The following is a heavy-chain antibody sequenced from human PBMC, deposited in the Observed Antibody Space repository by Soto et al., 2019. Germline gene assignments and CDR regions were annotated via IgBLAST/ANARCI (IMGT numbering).Heavy chain of an antibody. J-gene: IGHJ6*02. Sequence: SVKVSCKASGGTFSSYAISWVRQAPGQGLEWMGGIIPIFGTANYAQKFQGRVTITADESTSTAYMELSSLRSEDTAVHYCARKVGSGRGGSSPYGMDVRGQGTTVTVSS. CDR3: ARKVGSGRGGSSPYGMDV. D-gene: IGHD2-15*01. CDR1: GGTFSSYA. V-gene: IGHV1-69*13. CDR2: IIPIFGTA.